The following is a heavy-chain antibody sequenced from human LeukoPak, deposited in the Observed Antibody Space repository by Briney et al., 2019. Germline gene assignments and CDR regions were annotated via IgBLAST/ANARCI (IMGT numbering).Heavy chain of an antibody. CDR2: IYYIGST. Sequence: SETLSLTCTVSGDSFGSYYWSWIRQPPGKGLEWIGYIYYIGSTNYNPSLKSRVTISVDTSKNQFSLKLSSVTAADTAVYYCARDQDYYDSSGYYSAFDIWGQGTMVTVSS. J-gene: IGHJ3*02. CDR3: ARDQDYYDSSGYYSAFDI. D-gene: IGHD3-22*01. CDR1: GDSFGSYY. V-gene: IGHV4-59*01.